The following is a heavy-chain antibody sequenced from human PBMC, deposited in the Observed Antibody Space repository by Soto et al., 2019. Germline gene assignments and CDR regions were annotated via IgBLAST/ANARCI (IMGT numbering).Heavy chain of an antibody. CDR1: GFTFSSYA. CDR3: AKLVIVLMVYAPGFPGAFDI. D-gene: IGHD2-8*01. J-gene: IGHJ3*02. CDR2: ISGSGGRT. V-gene: IGHV3-23*01. Sequence: GGSLRLSCAASGFTFSSYAMSWVRQAPGKGLEWVSAISGSGGRTYYVDSVKGRFTISRDNSKNTLYLQMNSLRAEDTAVYSCAKLVIVLMVYAPGFPGAFDIWGQGTMVTVSS.